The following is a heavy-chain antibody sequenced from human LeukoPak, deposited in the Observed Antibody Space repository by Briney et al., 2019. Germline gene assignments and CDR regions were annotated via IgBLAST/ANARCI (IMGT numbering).Heavy chain of an antibody. CDR1: GYSFTSYC. CDR3: GMSGDRVPLQDDVFDV. Sequence: GEALKISCNVPGYSFTSYCIGWVRQMPGKGLEWMLSIYPGDSGPTYSPSFQGQVTISVDKSINTAYLQWSSLQASDTAMYYCGMSGDRVPLQDDVFDVWGQGTMVTVST. D-gene: IGHD1-26*01. J-gene: IGHJ3*01. V-gene: IGHV5-51*01. CDR2: IYPGDSGP.